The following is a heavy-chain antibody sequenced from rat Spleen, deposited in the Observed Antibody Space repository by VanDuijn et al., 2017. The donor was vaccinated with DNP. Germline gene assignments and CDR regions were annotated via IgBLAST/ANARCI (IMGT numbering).Heavy chain of an antibody. CDR1: GFTFSDYY. J-gene: IGHJ2*01. D-gene: IGHD4-3*01. Sequence: EVQLVESGGGLVQPGRSLRLSCATSGFTFSDYYMAWVRQAPKRGLEWVATINSGGARTYYLDSVKGRFTISRDHSKRTLYLQMNSLRSEDMATYYCIRWNSGHFDYWGQGVMVTVSS. CDR3: IRWNSGHFDY. CDR2: INSGGART. V-gene: IGHV5-7*01.